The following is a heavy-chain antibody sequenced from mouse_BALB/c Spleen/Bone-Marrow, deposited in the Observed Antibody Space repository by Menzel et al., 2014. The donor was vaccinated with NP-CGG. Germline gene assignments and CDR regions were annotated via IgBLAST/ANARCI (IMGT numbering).Heavy chain of an antibody. CDR1: GYAFTNYL. CDR2: INPGSGGT. D-gene: IGHD2-10*02. Sequence: VQLQQSGAELVRPGTSVKVSCKASGYAFTNYLIEWVKQRPGQGLEWIGVINPGSGGTNYNEKFKGKATLTADKSSSTVYMQLSSLTSDDSAVYFCARSGYGNYLYAMDYWGQGTSVTVSS. CDR3: ARSGYGNYLYAMDY. V-gene: IGHV1-54*01. J-gene: IGHJ4*01.